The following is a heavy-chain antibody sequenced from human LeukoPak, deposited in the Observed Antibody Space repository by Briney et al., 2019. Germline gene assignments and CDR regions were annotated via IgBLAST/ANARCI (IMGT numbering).Heavy chain of an antibody. V-gene: IGHV3-30*02. D-gene: IGHD7-27*01. CDR2: IRYDGSNE. CDR1: GFSFNTYD. CDR3: AKGQSSHWGLGFNY. J-gene: IGHJ4*02. Sequence: GGSLRLSCAASGFSFNTYDIHWVRQAPGKGPEWVALIRYDGSNEYYADSVKGRFTISRDNSKNTLYLQMNSLRAEDTAVYYCAKGQSSHWGLGFNYWGQGTLVTVSS.